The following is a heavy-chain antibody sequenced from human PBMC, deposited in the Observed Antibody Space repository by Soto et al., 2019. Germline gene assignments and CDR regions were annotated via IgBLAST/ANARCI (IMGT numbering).Heavy chain of an antibody. V-gene: IGHV3-23*01. CDR3: AKDTSSSPYYMDV. Sequence: EVQVLESGGGSVQPGGSLRLSCAASGFTFSNFAMSWVRHAPGKGLEWVSEITGSTGTTYYADSVRGRFIISRDNSQNTLYVQMNSLRPEDTAVYYCAKDTSSSPYYMDVWGKGTTVTVSS. D-gene: IGHD2-2*01. J-gene: IGHJ6*03. CDR1: GFTFSNFA. CDR2: ITGSTGTT.